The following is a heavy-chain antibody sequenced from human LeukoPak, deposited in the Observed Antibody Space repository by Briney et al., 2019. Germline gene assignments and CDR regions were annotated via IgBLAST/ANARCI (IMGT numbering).Heavy chain of an antibody. CDR2: IYYSGST. Sequence: SETLSLTCTVSGGSISTYYWSWIRQPPGKGLEWIGYIYYSGSTNYNPSLKSRVTISVDTSKNQFSLKLTSVTAADTAVYYCAGGKVTAIVDYWGQGTLVTVSS. CDR3: AGGKVTAIVDY. V-gene: IGHV4-59*01. D-gene: IGHD5-18*01. J-gene: IGHJ4*02. CDR1: GGSISTYY.